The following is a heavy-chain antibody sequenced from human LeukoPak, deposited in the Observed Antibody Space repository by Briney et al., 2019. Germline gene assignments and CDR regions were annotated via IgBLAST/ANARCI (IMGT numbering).Heavy chain of an antibody. V-gene: IGHV1-2*02. CDR2: INPNSGGT. J-gene: IGHJ4*02. CDR1: GYTFTGYY. D-gene: IGHD3-16*01. Sequence: ASVKVSCTASGYTFTGYYMHWVRQAPGQGLEWMGWINPNSGGTNYPQKFQGRVTMTRDTSISTAYMELSRLRSDDTAVYYCVRLDYGYWGQGTLVTVSS. CDR3: VRLDYGY.